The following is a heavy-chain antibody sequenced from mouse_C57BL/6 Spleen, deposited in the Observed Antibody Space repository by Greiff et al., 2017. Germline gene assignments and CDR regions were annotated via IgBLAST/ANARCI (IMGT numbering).Heavy chain of an antibody. D-gene: IGHD1-1*01. Sequence: EVQLQQSGPGLVKPSQSLSLTCSVPGYSITSGYYWNWIRQFPGNKLEWMGYISYDGSNNYNPSLKNRISITRDTSKNQFFLKLNSVTTEDTATYYCARAYYYCSLCFDYWGKGTTLTVSS. V-gene: IGHV3-6*01. CDR3: ARAYYYCSLCFDY. CDR1: GYSITSGYY. CDR2: ISYDGSN. J-gene: IGHJ2*01.